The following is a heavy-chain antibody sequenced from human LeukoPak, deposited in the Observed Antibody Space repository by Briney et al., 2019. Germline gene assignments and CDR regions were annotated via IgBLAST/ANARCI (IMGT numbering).Heavy chain of an antibody. CDR3: ARDLQNYYDSSG. D-gene: IGHD3-22*01. J-gene: IGHJ4*02. Sequence: GGSLRLSCVASGFTFTSYTMNWVRQAPGKGLEWVSSISSSSSYIYYADSVKGRFTISRDNAKNSLYLQMNSLRAEDTAVYYCARDLQNYYDSSGWGQGTLVTVSS. CDR2: ISSSSSYI. CDR1: GFTFTSYT. V-gene: IGHV3-21*01.